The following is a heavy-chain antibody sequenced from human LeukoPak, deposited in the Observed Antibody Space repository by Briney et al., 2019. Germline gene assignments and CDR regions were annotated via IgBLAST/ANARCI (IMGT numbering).Heavy chain of an antibody. V-gene: IGHV3-23*01. CDR3: AKSITSDAFDI. CDR1: GFTFSSYA. CDR2: ISGSGCST. J-gene: IGHJ3*02. Sequence: PGVSLSLSCAACGFTFSSYAMSGVPQAPGKGLEGVSAISGSGCSTYYADSVKARFTISRDNPKNMLSLQMNSLSGEDTAVYYCAKSITSDAFDIWGQGTMVTVSS. D-gene: IGHD1-20*01.